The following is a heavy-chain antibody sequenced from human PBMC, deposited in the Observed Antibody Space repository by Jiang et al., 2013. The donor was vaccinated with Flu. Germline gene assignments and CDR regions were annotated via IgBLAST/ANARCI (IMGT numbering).Heavy chain of an antibody. J-gene: IGHJ4*02. CDR1: GGTFSSYA. V-gene: IGHV1-69*06. Sequence: GAEVKKPGASVKVSCKASGGTFSSYAISWVRQAPGQGLEWMGGIIPIFGTANYAQKFQGRVTIAADKSTSTAYMELSSLRSEDTAVYYCARGPDSSGYYYFYWGQGTLVTVSS. CDR3: ARGPDSSGYYYFY. D-gene: IGHD3-22*01. CDR2: IIPIFGTA.